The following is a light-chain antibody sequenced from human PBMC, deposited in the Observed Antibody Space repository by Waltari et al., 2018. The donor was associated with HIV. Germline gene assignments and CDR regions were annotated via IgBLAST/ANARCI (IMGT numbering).Light chain of an antibody. V-gene: IGLV3-19*01. J-gene: IGLJ2*01. CDR3: NSRDSSGNQLV. CDR1: SLRSYY. Sequence: SSELTQDPAVSVALGQTVRITCQGESLRSYYASWYPQQPGQAPVLVISGKNNRPSGIPDRFSGSSSGNTASLTITGAQAEDEADYYCNSRDSSGNQLVFGGGTKLTVL. CDR2: GKN.